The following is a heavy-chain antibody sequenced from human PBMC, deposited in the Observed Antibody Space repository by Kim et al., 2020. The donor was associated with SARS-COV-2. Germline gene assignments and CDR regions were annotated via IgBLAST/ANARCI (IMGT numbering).Heavy chain of an antibody. Sequence: GGSLRLSCAASGFTFSSYGMHWVRQAPGNGLEWVAVISYDGSNKYYADSVKGRFTISRDNSKNTLYLQMNSLRAEDTAVYYCAKDILGIAAAGVDYWGQGTLVTVSS. CDR2: ISYDGSNK. J-gene: IGHJ4*02. CDR3: AKDILGIAAAGVDY. V-gene: IGHV3-30*18. CDR1: GFTFSSYG. D-gene: IGHD6-13*01.